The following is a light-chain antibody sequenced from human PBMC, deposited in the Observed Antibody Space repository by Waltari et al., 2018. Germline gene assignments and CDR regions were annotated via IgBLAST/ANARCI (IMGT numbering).Light chain of an antibody. Sequence: DIQMTQSPSSLSASVGDRVTITCRASQSISSYLNWYQQKPGKDHKLLIYAASSLQSGVPSRFSGSGSGTDFTLTISSLQPEDFATYYCQQSYSTLALTFGGGTKVEIK. CDR3: QQSYSTLALT. J-gene: IGKJ4*01. CDR2: AAS. CDR1: QSISSY. V-gene: IGKV1-39*01.